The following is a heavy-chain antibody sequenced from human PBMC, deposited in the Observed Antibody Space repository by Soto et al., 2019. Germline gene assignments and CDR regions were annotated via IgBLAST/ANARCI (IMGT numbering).Heavy chain of an antibody. J-gene: IGHJ4*02. CDR2: ISSTTNYI. CDR3: ARESEDLTSNFDY. Sequence: PGGSLRLSCAASGFTFTRYSMNWVRQAPGKGLEWVSSISSTTNYIYYADSMKGRFTVSRDNAKNSVYLDMHSLSAEDTAVYYCARESEDLTSNFDYWGQGTLVTVSS. CDR1: GFTFTRYS. V-gene: IGHV3-21*01.